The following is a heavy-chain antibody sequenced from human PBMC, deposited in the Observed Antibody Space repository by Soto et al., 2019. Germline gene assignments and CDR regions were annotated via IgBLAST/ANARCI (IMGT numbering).Heavy chain of an antibody. CDR1: GFTVSSNY. J-gene: IGHJ6*03. D-gene: IGHD4-4*01. CDR3: ARGHSPPGYYYYYYYMDV. Sequence: PGGSLRLSCAASGFTVSSNYMSWVRQAPGKGLEWVSVIYSGGSTYYADSVKGRFTISRDNSKNTLYLQMHSLRAEDTAVYYCARGHSPPGYYYYYYYMDVWGKGTTVTVSS. CDR2: IYSGGST. V-gene: IGHV3-66*01.